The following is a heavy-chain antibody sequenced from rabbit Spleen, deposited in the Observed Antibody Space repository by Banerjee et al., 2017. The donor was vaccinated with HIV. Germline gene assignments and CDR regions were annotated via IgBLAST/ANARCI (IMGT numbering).Heavy chain of an antibody. D-gene: IGHD4-2*01. Sequence: LEESGGDLVKPEGSLTLTCTASGFSFSSSYWICWVRQAPEKGLEWIACIYAGSSGNTYYASWAKGRFTISKTSSTTVTLQMTSLTAADTATYFYANSGSVIRLDIWGPGTLVTVS. CDR1: GFSFSSSYW. V-gene: IGHV1S45*01. CDR3: ANSGSVIRLDI. J-gene: IGHJ3*01. CDR2: IYAGSSGNT.